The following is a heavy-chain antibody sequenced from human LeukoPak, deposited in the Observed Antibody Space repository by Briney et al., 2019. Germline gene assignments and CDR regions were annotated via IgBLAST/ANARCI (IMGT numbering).Heavy chain of an antibody. Sequence: PSDTLSLTCAVYGGSFSGYYWSWIRQPPGKGLEWIGEINHSGSTNYNPSLKSRVTISVDTSKNQFSLKLSSVTAADTAVYYCARAPRGGSCYDYWGQGTLVTVSS. V-gene: IGHV4-34*01. D-gene: IGHD2-15*01. CDR3: ARAPRGGSCYDY. CDR2: INHSGST. CDR1: GGSFSGYY. J-gene: IGHJ4*02.